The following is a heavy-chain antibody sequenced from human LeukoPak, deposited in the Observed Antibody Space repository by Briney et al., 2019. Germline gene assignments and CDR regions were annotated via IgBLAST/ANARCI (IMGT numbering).Heavy chain of an antibody. CDR3: ARTNYDFWSGYMYYFDY. J-gene: IGHJ4*02. D-gene: IGHD3-3*01. CDR2: ISGDGGST. V-gene: IGHV3-43*02. Sequence: SGGSLRLSCAASGFTFDDYAMHWVRQAPGKGLEWVSLISGDGGSTYYAGSVKGRFTISRDNGKNSLYLQMNSLRTEGTALYYCARTNYDFWSGYMYYFDYWGRGTLVTVSS. CDR1: GFTFDDYA.